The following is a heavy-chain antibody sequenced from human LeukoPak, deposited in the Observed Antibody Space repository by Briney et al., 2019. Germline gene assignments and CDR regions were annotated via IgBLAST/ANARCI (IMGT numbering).Heavy chain of an antibody. CDR1: GFTLSRNY. D-gene: IGHD1-26*01. V-gene: IGHV3-66*02. CDR2: IYSGGST. Sequence: GGSLRLSCADSGFTLSRNYMSWVRQAPGKGLERVSVIYSGGSTYYADSVKGRFTISRDNSKNTLYLQMNSLRAEDTAVYYCARYPKWELGIDYWGQGALVTVSS. CDR3: ARYPKWELGIDY. J-gene: IGHJ4*02.